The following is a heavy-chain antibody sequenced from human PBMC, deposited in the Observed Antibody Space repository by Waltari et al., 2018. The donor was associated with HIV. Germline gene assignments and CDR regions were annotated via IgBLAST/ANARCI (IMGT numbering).Heavy chain of an antibody. CDR1: GYSISSGYF. CDR2: MFHNGST. J-gene: IGHJ5*02. Sequence: QVQLQESGPGLVKPSETLSLTCAVSGYSISSGYFWCWNRQPPGKALEWIGSMFHNGSTYYNPSLKSRVTISVDTSKNQFSLELSSVTSADTAIYYCAREWGTLMVAWFDPWGQGTLVTVSS. D-gene: IGHD3-10*01. CDR3: AREWGTLMVAWFDP. V-gene: IGHV4-38-2*02.